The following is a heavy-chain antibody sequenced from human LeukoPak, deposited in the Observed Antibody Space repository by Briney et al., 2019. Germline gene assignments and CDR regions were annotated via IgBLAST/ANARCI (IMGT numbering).Heavy chain of an antibody. CDR1: GYTFTSYG. J-gene: IGHJ4*02. CDR3: ARDPTLSGSYYGVFDY. D-gene: IGHD1-26*01. V-gene: IGHV1-18*01. Sequence: ASVKVSCKASGYTFTSYGISWVRQAPGRGLEWMGWISAYNGNTNYAQKLQGRVTMTTDTSTSTAYMELRSLRSDDTAVYYCARDPTLSGSYYGVFDYWGQGTLVTVSS. CDR2: ISAYNGNT.